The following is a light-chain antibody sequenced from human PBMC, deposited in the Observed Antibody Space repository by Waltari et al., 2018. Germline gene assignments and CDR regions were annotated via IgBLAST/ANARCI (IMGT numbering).Light chain of an antibody. V-gene: IGKV3-20*01. CDR1: QRVKSNY. Sequence: IVLTQSPGTLSLSPGERSTLPCRASQRVKSNYGAWYQHKPGQAPRLLIYSASARATGIPDRFSGSGSETDFTLTISRLEPEDFAVYYCQQYGTTSFTFGPGTKVDIK. CDR3: QQYGTTSFT. CDR2: SAS. J-gene: IGKJ3*01.